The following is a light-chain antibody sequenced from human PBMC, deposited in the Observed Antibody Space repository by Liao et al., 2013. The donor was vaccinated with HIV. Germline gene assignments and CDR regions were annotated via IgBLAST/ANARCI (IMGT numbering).Light chain of an antibody. Sequence: SYELTQPPSVSVSPGQTASITCSGDKLENKNVCWYQQKPGQSPVMVIYQDKKRPSGIPERFSGSNSGNTATLTISGTQAMDEADYYCQAWDSSTGVFGTGTKVTVL. V-gene: IGLV3-1*01. CDR3: QAWDSSTGV. J-gene: IGLJ1*01. CDR2: QDK. CDR1: KLENKN.